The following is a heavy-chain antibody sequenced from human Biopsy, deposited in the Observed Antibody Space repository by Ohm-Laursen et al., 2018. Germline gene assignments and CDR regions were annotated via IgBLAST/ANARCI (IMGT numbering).Heavy chain of an antibody. Sequence: SVKVSCKASAYSFGDHRIHWVRQAPGQGLEWMGWIDPKSGGTNYAQKFQGRVTMTRDTSISTTYMELGRLTSDDTAVFYCARELGDFWGGRQFDFWGQGTLVTVSS. V-gene: IGHV1-2*02. D-gene: IGHD3-3*01. CDR2: IDPKSGGT. CDR1: AYSFGDHR. J-gene: IGHJ5*01. CDR3: ARELGDFWGGRQFDF.